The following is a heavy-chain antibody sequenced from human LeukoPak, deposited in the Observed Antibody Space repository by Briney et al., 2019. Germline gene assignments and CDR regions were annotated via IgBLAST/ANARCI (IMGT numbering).Heavy chain of an antibody. CDR2: ISAYNGNT. CDR1: GYTFTSYG. CDR3: ARNHGDYVFLDYYYGMDV. D-gene: IGHD4-17*01. Sequence: ASVKVSCKASGYTFTSYGISWVRQAPGQGLEWMGWISAYNGNTNYAQKLQGRVTMTTDTSTSTAYMELRSLRSDDTAVYYCARNHGDYVFLDYYYGMDVWGQGTTVTVSS. J-gene: IGHJ6*02. V-gene: IGHV1-18*01.